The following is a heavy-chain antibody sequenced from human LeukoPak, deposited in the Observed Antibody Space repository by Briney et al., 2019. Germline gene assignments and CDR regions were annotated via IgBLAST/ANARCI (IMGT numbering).Heavy chain of an antibody. J-gene: IGHJ4*02. CDR2: IYYSGST. CDR3: ARVEAATTNPRFGY. D-gene: IGHD5-24*01. V-gene: IGHV4-31*03. CDR1: GGSISSGEYY. Sequence: SETLSLTCTVSGGSISSGEYYWSWIRQHPGKGLECIGYIYYSGSTYYNPSPKSRVTILVDTSKNQFSLKLSSVTAADTAVYYCARVEAATTNPRFGYWGQGVLVAVS.